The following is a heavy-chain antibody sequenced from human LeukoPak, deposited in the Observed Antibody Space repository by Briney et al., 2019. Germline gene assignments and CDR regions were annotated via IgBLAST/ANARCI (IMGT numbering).Heavy chain of an antibody. D-gene: IGHD3-10*01. CDR3: ARWEVRLNAFEM. J-gene: IGHJ3*02. V-gene: IGHV4-61*02. CDR2: IYTSGST. CDR1: GGSISSGSYY. Sequence: KPSETLSLTCTVSGGSISSGSYYWSWIRQPAGKGLEWIGRIYTSGSTNYNPSLKSRVTISVDTSKNQFSLKLSSVTAADTAVYYCARWEVRLNAFEMWGQGTMVTVSS.